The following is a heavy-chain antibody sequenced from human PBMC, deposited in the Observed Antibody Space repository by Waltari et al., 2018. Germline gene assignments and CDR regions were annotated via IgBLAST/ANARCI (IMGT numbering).Heavy chain of an antibody. CDR2: IYPGDSYT. D-gene: IGHD3-3*01. Sequence: EVQLVQSGAEVKKPGESLKISCKGSGYSFTSYWIGWVRQMPGKGLEWMGIIYPGDSYTRYSPSFQGQVTISADKSISTAYLQWSSLKASDTAMYYCARRCDFWSGLTGWFDPWGQGTLVTVSS. CDR3: ARRCDFWSGLTGWFDP. CDR1: GYSFTSYW. V-gene: IGHV5-51*01. J-gene: IGHJ5*02.